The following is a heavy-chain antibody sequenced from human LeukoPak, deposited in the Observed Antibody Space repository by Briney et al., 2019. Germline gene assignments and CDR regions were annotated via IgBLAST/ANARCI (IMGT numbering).Heavy chain of an antibody. V-gene: IGHV3-7*01. Sequence: GGSLRLSCAASGFTFSSYWMSWVRQAPGKGLEWVANIKQDGSEKYYVDSVKGRFTISRDNAKNSLYLQMNSLRAEDTAVYYCARNPRYCSSTSCQIFDYWGQGALVTVSS. CDR3: ARNPRYCSSTSCQIFDY. D-gene: IGHD2-2*01. J-gene: IGHJ4*02. CDR1: GFTFSSYW. CDR2: IKQDGSEK.